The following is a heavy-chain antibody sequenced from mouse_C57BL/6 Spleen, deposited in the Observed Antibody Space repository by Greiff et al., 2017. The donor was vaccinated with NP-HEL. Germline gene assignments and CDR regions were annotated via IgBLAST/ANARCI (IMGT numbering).Heavy chain of an antibody. CDR3: ARCYYGSSFDY. V-gene: IGHV1-50*01. D-gene: IGHD1-1*01. J-gene: IGHJ2*01. Sequence: QVQLQQSGAELVKPGASVKLSCKASGYTFTSYWMQWVKQRPGQGLEWIGEIDPSDSYTNYNQKFKGKATLTVDTSSSTAYMQLSSLTSEDSAVYYCARCYYGSSFDYWGQGTTLTVSS. CDR1: GYTFTSYW. CDR2: IDPSDSYT.